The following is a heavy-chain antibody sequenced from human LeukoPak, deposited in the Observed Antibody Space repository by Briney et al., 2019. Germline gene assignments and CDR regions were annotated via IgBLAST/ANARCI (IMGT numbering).Heavy chain of an antibody. CDR2: ISTSGSDI. J-gene: IGHJ4*02. CDR3: ARYLHEGGSSFDC. Sequence: GGSLRLSCAASGFTFSIHSMNWVRQAPGKGLEWVSYISTSGSDIYYADSVKGRFTISRDNAKNSLYLQMNSLRAEDTALYYCARYLHEGGSSFDCWGQGTLVAVSS. CDR1: GFTFSIHS. V-gene: IGHV3-21*05. D-gene: IGHD2-15*01.